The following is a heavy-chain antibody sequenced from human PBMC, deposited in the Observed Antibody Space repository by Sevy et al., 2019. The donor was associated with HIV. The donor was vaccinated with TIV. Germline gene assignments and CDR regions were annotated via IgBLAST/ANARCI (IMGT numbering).Heavy chain of an antibody. D-gene: IGHD3-22*01. J-gene: IGHJ4*02. Sequence: SETLSLTCAVSGVSVTSDTYYWSWIRQPPGKGLEWIGYVYHTGSTNYSPSFKSRVTISIHTSKNQFSLRLFSVAAADTAMYYCAREPYFFDKSGYFWDYWGQGILVTVSS. V-gene: IGHV4-61*01. CDR1: GVSVTSDTYY. CDR2: VYHTGST. CDR3: AREPYFFDKSGYFWDY.